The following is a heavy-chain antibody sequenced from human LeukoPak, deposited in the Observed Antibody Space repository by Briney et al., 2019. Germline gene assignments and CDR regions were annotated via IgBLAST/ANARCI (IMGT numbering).Heavy chain of an antibody. CDR3: ARGYSGSPPVGY. Sequence: PSETLSLTCAVYGGSFSGYYWSWIRQPPGKGLEWIGEINHSGSTNYNSSLKSRVTISVDTSKNQFSLKLSSVTAADTAVYYCARGYSGSPPVGYWGQGTLVTVSS. V-gene: IGHV4-34*01. D-gene: IGHD6-6*01. J-gene: IGHJ4*02. CDR2: INHSGST. CDR1: GGSFSGYY.